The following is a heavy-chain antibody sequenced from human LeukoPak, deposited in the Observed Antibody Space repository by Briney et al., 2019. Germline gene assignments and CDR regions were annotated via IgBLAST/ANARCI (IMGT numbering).Heavy chain of an antibody. CDR3: AREGSHAPFDY. Sequence: SETLSLTCTVSGGSISSGSSYWSWIRQPPGKGLEWIGYIHYSGSTNYNPSLKSRVTISVDMSKNQFSLKLTSVTAADTAVYYCAREGSHAPFDYWGQGTLVTVSS. CDR1: GGSISSGSSY. CDR2: IHYSGST. J-gene: IGHJ4*02. D-gene: IGHD3-16*01. V-gene: IGHV4-61*01.